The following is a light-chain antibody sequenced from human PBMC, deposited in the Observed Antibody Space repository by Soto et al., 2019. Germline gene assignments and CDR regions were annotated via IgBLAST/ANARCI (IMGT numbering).Light chain of an antibody. J-gene: IGKJ3*01. V-gene: IGKV4-1*01. CDR1: QSVLYSSNSKNF. CDR3: QQYYSVPFT. Sequence: DIVMTQSPDSLAVSLGERATINCKSSQSVLYSSNSKNFLAWYQQRPGQPPKLRIYWASTRESGVPDRFSGSGSETDCTLTISSLHAAHVAVYYCQQYYSVPFTFGPGTKVHIK. CDR2: WAS.